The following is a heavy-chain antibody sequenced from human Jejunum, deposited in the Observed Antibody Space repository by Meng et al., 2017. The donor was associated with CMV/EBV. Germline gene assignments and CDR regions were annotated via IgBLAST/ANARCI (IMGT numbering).Heavy chain of an antibody. D-gene: IGHD3-16*01. CDR1: GFTFRSSW. V-gene: IGHV3-7*01. CDR3: ARDPITFLGWDV. Sequence: AASGFTFRSSWMSWLRQAPGKGPEWVANIKTDGSDKYYVDSVKGRFTISRDNAKNSLYLQMNSLRDEDTAVYYCARDPITFLGWDVWGRGTTVTVSS. CDR2: IKTDGSDK. J-gene: IGHJ6*02.